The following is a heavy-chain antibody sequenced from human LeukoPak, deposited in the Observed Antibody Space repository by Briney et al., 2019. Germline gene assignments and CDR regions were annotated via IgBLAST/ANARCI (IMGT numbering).Heavy chain of an antibody. CDR3: AADLGIVGATGSDY. V-gene: IGHV3-74*01. Sequence: GGSLRLSCAASGFTFSNYWMHWVRQAPGKGLVWVSRINSDGSNTSYADSVKGRFTISRDNAKNTLNLQMNSLRAEDTAVYYCAADLGIVGATGSDYWGQGTLVTVSS. CDR1: GFTFSNYW. J-gene: IGHJ4*02. D-gene: IGHD1-26*01. CDR2: INSDGSNT.